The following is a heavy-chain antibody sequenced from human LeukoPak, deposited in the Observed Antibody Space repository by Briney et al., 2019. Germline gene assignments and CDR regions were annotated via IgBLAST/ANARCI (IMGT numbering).Heavy chain of an antibody. CDR2: IYYSGST. Sequence: PSETLSLTCTVSGGSISSGDYYWSWIRQPPGKGLEWIGYIYYSGSTYYNPSLKSRVTISVDTSKNQFSLKLSSVTAADTAVYYCARDLSRKSRSWYLDYWGQGTLVTVSS. CDR3: ARDLSRKSRSWYLDY. D-gene: IGHD6-13*01. J-gene: IGHJ4*02. V-gene: IGHV4-30-4*08. CDR1: GGSISSGDYY.